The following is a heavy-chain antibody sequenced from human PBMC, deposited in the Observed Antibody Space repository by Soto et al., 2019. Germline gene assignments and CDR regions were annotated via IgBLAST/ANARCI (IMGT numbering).Heavy chain of an antibody. CDR3: ARDHNMYYYYYMDV. CDR1: GGSISSYY. V-gene: IGHV4-59*01. CDR2: IYYSGST. J-gene: IGHJ6*03. Sequence: SETLSLTCTVSGGSISSYYWSWIRQPPGKGLEWIGYIYYSGSTNYNPSLKSRVTISVDTSKNQFSLKLSSVTAADTAVYYCARDHNMYYYYYMDVWGKGTTVTVSS.